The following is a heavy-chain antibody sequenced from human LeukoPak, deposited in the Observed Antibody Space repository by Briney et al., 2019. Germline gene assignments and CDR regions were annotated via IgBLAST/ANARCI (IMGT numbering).Heavy chain of an antibody. J-gene: IGHJ6*02. CDR3: ARDNRLLWFGESKNGMDV. V-gene: IGHV3-20*04. CDR2: INWNGGST. D-gene: IGHD3-10*01. CDR1: GFTFDDYG. Sequence: GGSLRLSCAASGFTFDDYGMSWVRRAPGKGLEWVSGINWNGGSTGYADSVKGRFTISRDNAKNSLYLQMNSLRAEDTAVYYCARDNRLLWFGESKNGMDVWGQGTTVTVSS.